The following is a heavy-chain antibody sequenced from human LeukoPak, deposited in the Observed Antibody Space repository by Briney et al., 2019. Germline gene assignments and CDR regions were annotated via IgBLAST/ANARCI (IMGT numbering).Heavy chain of an antibody. CDR1: GGSFSGYY. V-gene: IGHV4-34*01. CDR3: ARRGSGYYYYAFDI. J-gene: IGHJ3*02. Sequence: PSETLSLTCAVDGGSFSGYYWRWIRPPPGHGLEWIGEINHSGSTNYNPSLKSRVTISVDTSKNQFSLKLSSVTAADTAVYYCARRGSGYYYYAFDIWGQGTMVTVSS. D-gene: IGHD3-22*01. CDR2: INHSGST.